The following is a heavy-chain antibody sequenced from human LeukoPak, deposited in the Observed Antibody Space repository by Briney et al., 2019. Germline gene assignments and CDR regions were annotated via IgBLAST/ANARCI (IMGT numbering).Heavy chain of an antibody. CDR2: INPSGGST. CDR3: ARSSRIAVAGDAFDI. CDR1: GYTFTNYY. Sequence: ASVKVSCKASGYTFTNYYMHWVRQAPGQGLEWMGIINPSGGSTSYAQKFQGRVTMTRDMSTSTVYMELSSLRSGDTAVYYCARSSRIAVAGDAFDIWGQGTMVTVSS. V-gene: IGHV1-46*01. J-gene: IGHJ3*02. D-gene: IGHD6-19*01.